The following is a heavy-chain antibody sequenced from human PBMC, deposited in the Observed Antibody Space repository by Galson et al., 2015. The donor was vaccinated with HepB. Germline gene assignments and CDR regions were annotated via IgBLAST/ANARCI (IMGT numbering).Heavy chain of an antibody. V-gene: IGHV3-7*01. J-gene: IGHJ4*02. Sequence: SLRLSCAASGFTFSSYWMSWVRQAPGKGLEWVANIKQDGSEKYYVDSVKGRFTISRDNAKNSLYLQMNSLRAEDTAVYYCARGGPPGRSSSLVLGYWGQGTLVTVSS. CDR3: ARGGPPGRSSSLVLGY. CDR1: GFTFSSYW. CDR2: IKQDGSEK. D-gene: IGHD2-2*01.